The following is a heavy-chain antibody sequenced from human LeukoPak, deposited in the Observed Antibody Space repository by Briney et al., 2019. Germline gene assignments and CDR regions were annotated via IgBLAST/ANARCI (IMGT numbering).Heavy chain of an antibody. Sequence: ASVKVSCKASGYTFTSYYMHWVRQAPGPGLEWMGIINPSGGSTSFAQKFQGRIAMTRDTSTSTVYMVLSSLRSEDMFVFKRKTAYDMIDYWGQGTLVTVSS. CDR2: INPSGGST. D-gene: IGHD3-9*01. CDR1: GYTFTSYY. J-gene: IGHJ4*02. V-gene: IGHV1-46*01. CDR3: KTAYDMIDY.